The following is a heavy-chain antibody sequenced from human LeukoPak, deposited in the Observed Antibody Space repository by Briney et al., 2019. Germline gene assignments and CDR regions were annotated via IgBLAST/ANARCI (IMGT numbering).Heavy chain of an antibody. CDR2: INHSGST. D-gene: IGHD2-21*02. Sequence: SETLSLTCAVYGGSFSGYYWSWIRQPPGKGLEWIGEINHSGSTNYNPSLKSRATISVDTSKNQFSLKLSSVTAADTAVYYCARGRRVVTVYYFDYWGQGTLVTVSS. CDR1: GGSFSGYY. V-gene: IGHV4-34*01. J-gene: IGHJ4*02. CDR3: ARGRRVVTVYYFDY.